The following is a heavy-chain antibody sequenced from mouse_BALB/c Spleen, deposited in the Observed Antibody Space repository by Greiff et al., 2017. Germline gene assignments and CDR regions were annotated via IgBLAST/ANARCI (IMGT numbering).Heavy chain of an antibody. CDR2: ISYSGST. Sequence: EVKLKESGPGLVKPSQSLSLTCTVTGYSITSDYAWNWIRQFPGNKLEWMGYISYSGSTSYNPSLKSRISITRDTSKNQFFLQLNSVTTEDTATYYCARWGRGVFFDQWGQGTTLTVSS. V-gene: IGHV3-2*02. J-gene: IGHJ2*01. D-gene: IGHD3-3*01. CDR1: GYSITSDYA. CDR3: ARWGRGVFFDQ.